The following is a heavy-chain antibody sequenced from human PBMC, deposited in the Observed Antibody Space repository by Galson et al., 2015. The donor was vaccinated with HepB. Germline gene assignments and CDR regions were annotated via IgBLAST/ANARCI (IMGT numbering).Heavy chain of an antibody. J-gene: IGHJ3*02. D-gene: IGHD3-22*01. CDR2: IDPSGDGT. CDR3: AREIGPHYYDSSGYPNDALDI. V-gene: IGHV1-46*03. Sequence: SVKVSCKASGYSFTSCYIHWVRQAPGQGLEWMGIIDPSGDGTSYAQKFQGRVTMTRDTSTATVYMELSSLSSEDTAVYYCAREIGPHYYDSSGYPNDALDIWGQGTMVTVSS. CDR1: GYSFTSCY.